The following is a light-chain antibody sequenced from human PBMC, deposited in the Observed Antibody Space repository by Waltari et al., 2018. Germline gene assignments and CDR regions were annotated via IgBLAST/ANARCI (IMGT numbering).Light chain of an antibody. V-gene: IGKV3-20*01. CDR1: QSVSIRY. Sequence: CRASQSVSIRYLAWYQQKPGQAPRLLIYGSSNRATDIPDRFSGSGSGTDFTLTISRLEPEDFAMYYCQQYGSSVYTFGQGTKLEIK. CDR3: QQYGSSVYT. CDR2: GSS. J-gene: IGKJ2*01.